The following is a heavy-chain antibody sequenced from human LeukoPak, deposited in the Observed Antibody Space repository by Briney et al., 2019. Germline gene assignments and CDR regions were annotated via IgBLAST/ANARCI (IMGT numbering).Heavy chain of an antibody. V-gene: IGHV3-49*03. D-gene: IGHD4-17*01. CDR3: TRDDYGDL. CDR1: GFTFGDYA. CDR2: IRSKAYGGTT. J-gene: IGHJ5*02. Sequence: GGSLRLPCTASGFTFGDYAMSWFRQAPGKGLEWVGFIRSKAYGGTTEYAASVKGRFTISRDDSKSLAYLQMNSLKTEDTAIYFCTRDDYGDLWGQGTPVTVSS.